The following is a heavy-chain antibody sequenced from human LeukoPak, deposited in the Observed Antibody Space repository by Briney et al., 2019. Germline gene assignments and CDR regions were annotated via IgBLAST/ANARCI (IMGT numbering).Heavy chain of an antibody. CDR1: GGTFSSYA. J-gene: IGHJ4*02. V-gene: IGHV1-69*13. CDR3: ARKAVAGYFFDY. CDR2: IIPIFGTA. D-gene: IGHD6-19*01. Sequence: ASVKVPCKASGGTFSSYAISWVRQGPGQGLEWMGGIIPIFGTANYAQKFQGRVTITADESTSTAYMELSSLRPEDTAVNYCARKAVAGYFFDYWGQGTLVTVSS.